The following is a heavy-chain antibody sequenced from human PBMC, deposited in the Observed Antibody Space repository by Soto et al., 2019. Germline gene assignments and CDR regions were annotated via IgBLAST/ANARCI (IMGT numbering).Heavy chain of an antibody. Sequence: QVQLVQSGAEVKKPGSSVKVSCKASGGTFSSYAISWVRQAPGQGLEWMGGIIPIFGTANYAQKFQGRVTITAAESTSPACMELSGLRSEDTAVYYCARGLEYSSSDDTYYFDYWGQGTLVTVSS. CDR3: ARGLEYSSSDDTYYFDY. CDR1: GGTFSSYA. CDR2: IIPIFGTA. V-gene: IGHV1-69*12. D-gene: IGHD6-6*01. J-gene: IGHJ4*02.